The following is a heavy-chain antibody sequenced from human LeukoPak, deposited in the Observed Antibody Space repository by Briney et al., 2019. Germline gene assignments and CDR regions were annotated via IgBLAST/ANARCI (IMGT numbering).Heavy chain of an antibody. D-gene: IGHD2-2*01. CDR3: AHGAMYQLDY. V-gene: IGHV3-21*04. CDR1: RFTFSSYS. Sequence: GGSLRLSCAASRFTFSSYSMNWVRQAPGKGLEWVSSISSSGSYIYYADSVKGRFTISGDNSKNTLFLQMNSLRAEDTAVYYCAHGAMYQLDYWGQGTLVTVSS. J-gene: IGHJ4*02. CDR2: ISSSGSYI.